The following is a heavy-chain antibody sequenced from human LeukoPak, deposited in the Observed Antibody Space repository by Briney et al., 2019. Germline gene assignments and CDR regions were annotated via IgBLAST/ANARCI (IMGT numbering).Heavy chain of an antibody. V-gene: IGHV3-30-3*01. Sequence: GRSLRLSCAASGFTFSSYAMHWVRQAPGKGLEWVAVISYDGSNKYYADSVKGRFTISRDNSKNTLYLQMNSLRAEDTAVHYCARGRSGYYYPNWGQGTLVTVSS. CDR3: ARGRSGYYYPN. J-gene: IGHJ4*02. CDR2: ISYDGSNK. CDR1: GFTFSSYA. D-gene: IGHD3-22*01.